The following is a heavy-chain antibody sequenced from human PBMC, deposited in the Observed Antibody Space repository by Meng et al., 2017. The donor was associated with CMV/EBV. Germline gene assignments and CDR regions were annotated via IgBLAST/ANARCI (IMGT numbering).Heavy chain of an antibody. CDR3: AREDACY. CDR1: GFTFSSYA. Sequence: VERGGAGGGGGQPGRCQSPSCAASGFTFSSYAMHWDRQAPGKGLEWVAVISYDGSNKYYADSVKGRFTISRDNSKNTLYLQMNSLRAEDTAVYYCAREDACYWGQGTLVTVSS. J-gene: IGHJ4*02. CDR2: ISYDGSNK. V-gene: IGHV3-30-3*01.